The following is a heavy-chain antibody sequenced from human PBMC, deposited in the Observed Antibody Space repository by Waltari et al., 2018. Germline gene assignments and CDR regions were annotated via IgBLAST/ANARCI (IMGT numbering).Heavy chain of an antibody. J-gene: IGHJ6*03. D-gene: IGHD2-2*02. CDR1: GGSLSSYY. CDR3: ARGLVVPAAILYYYYYMDV. V-gene: IGHV4-59*13. Sequence: QVQLQESGPGLVKPSETLSLTCTVSGGSLSSYYLSWIRQPPGKGLEGIGYIYYSGSTNYNPSLKSRVTISVDTSKNQFSLKLSSVTAADTAVYYCARGLVVPAAILYYYYYMDVWGKGTTVTVSS. CDR2: IYYSGST.